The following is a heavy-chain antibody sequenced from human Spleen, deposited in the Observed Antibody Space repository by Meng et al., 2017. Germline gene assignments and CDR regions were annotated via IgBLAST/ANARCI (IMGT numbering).Heavy chain of an antibody. Sequence: VQLVESGGGVVQPGRSLRLSCAASGFTFSTYNMNWVRQAPGKGLEWVSSISSDSRYIFYADSVKGRFTISRDNAKNSLYLQMNSLSPEDTAVFYCARFETVGVATGDFWGQGTLVTVSS. CDR1: GFTFSTYN. CDR3: ARFETVGVATGDF. J-gene: IGHJ4*02. V-gene: IGHV3-21*01. CDR2: ISSDSRYI. D-gene: IGHD2-15*01.